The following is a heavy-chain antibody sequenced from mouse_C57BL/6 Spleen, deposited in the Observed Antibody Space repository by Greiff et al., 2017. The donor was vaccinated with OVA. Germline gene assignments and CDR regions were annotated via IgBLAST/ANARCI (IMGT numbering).Heavy chain of an antibody. D-gene: IGHD2-2*01. J-gene: IGHJ4*01. CDR1: GYTFTDYY. CDR3: ARRDGYDYAMDY. Sequence: EVQLQQSGPELVKPGASVKISCKASGYTFTDYYMNWVKQSHGKSLEWIGDINPNNGGTSYNQKFKGKATLTVDKSSSTAYMELRSLTSEDSAVYDCARRDGYDYAMDYWGQGTSVTVSS. V-gene: IGHV1-26*01. CDR2: INPNNGGT.